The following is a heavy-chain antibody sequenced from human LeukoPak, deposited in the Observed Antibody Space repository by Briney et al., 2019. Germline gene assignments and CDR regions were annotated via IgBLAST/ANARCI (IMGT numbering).Heavy chain of an antibody. V-gene: IGHV4-34*01. J-gene: IGHJ6*03. CDR2: INHSGST. CDR3: ARGRPSQETYSYESGSRYYYMDV. D-gene: IGHD3-10*01. CDR1: GGSFSGYY. Sequence: PSETLSLTCAVYGGSFSGYYWSWIRQPPGNGLEWIGEINHSGSTNYNPSLKSQVTISVDTSKNQFSLKLSSVTAADTAVYYCARGRPSQETYSYESGSRYYYMDVWGKGTTVTVSS.